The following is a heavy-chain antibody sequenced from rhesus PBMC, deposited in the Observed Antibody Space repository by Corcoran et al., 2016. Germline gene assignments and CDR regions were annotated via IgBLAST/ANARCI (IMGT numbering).Heavy chain of an antibody. CDR1: GFTLSDYY. CDR2: ISKDGGST. V-gene: IGHV3-178*02. J-gene: IGHJ4*01. D-gene: IGHD2-39*02. Sequence: EVKVVESGGGLAKPGGSLRLSCAASGFTLSDYYMDWVCQGPGKGLEWVSLISKDGGSTSYADSVKDRFTISRENAKNTLYFQINSLRPEDTAVYYCANLGSYTSPLDYWGPGVLVTVSS. CDR3: ANLGSYTSPLDY.